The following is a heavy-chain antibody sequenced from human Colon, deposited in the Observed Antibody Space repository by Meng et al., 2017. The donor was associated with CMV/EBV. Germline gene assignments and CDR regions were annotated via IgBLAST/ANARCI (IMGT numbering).Heavy chain of an antibody. CDR2: IKQDGSDE. CDR1: GFSLSDYW. D-gene: IGHD5-12*01. CDR3: ARDGNSGYVYYFDY. V-gene: IGHV3-7*03. J-gene: IGHJ4*02. Sequence: GESLKISCAVSGFSLSDYWMNWVRQAPGKGLEWVANIKQDGSDENYVDSVKGRFTVSRDNAENSLYLQMNSLRAEDTALYYCARDGNSGYVYYFDYWGQGTLVTVSS.